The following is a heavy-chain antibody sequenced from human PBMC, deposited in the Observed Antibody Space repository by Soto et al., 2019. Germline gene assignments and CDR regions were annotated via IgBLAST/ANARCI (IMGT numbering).Heavy chain of an antibody. V-gene: IGHV1-18*04. CDR3: AIYHLELFRFDY. CDR2: ISLYNGNT. CDR1: DFSFTSHG. J-gene: IGHJ4*02. D-gene: IGHD2-2*01. Sequence: GASVKVSCQAYDFSFTSHGISWVRQAPGQGLEWMGWISLYNGNTNYAQQFQGRVTMTTDTSTSTAYMELRSLRSDDTAMYFCAIYHLELFRFDYWGQGTLVTVSS.